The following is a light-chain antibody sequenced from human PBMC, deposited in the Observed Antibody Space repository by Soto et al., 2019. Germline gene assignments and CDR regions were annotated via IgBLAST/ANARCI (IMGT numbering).Light chain of an antibody. V-gene: IGKV3-20*01. Sequence: EIVLTQSPGILSVSPGERATLSCRASQSISSTYLAWYQQKPGQAPRLLIYGASSRATGIPDRFSGSGSGTEFTLTISRLEPEDFAVFYCQQYGSSPRTFGQGTKGDIK. J-gene: IGKJ1*01. CDR2: GAS. CDR1: QSISSTY. CDR3: QQYGSSPRT.